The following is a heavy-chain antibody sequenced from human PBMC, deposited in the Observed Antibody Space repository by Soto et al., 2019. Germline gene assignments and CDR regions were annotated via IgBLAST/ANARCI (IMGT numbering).Heavy chain of an antibody. CDR3: AREGSPRGLFLPYDYYYYYGMDV. CDR1: GFTFSSYA. J-gene: IGHJ6*02. Sequence: QVQLVESGGGVVQLGRSLRLSCAASGFTFSSYAMHWVRQAPGKGLEWVAVISYDGSNKYYADSVKGRFTISRDNSKNTLYLQMNSLRAEDTAVDYCAREGSPRGLFLPYDYYYYYGMDVWGQGTTVTVSS. V-gene: IGHV3-30-3*01. D-gene: IGHD1-26*01. CDR2: ISYDGSNK.